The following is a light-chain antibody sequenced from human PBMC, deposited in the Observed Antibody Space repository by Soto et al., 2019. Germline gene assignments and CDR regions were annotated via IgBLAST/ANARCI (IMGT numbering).Light chain of an antibody. CDR2: EVN. CDR3: CSFAGSSTFWV. Sequence: QSVLTQPASVSGSPGQSITISCSGTTSDVGGYDVVSWYRQHPGKAPKLMIFEVNQRPSGVSDRFSGSKSGNTASLTISGLQAGDEADYYCCSFAGSSTFWVFGGGTKVTVL. CDR1: TSDVGGYDV. V-gene: IGLV2-23*02. J-gene: IGLJ3*02.